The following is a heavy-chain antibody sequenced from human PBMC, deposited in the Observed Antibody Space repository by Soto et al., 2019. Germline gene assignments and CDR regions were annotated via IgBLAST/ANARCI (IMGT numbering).Heavy chain of an antibody. Sequence: GGSLRLSCAASGFTFSSYGMHWVRQAPGKGLEWVAVIWYDGSNKYYADSVKGRFTISRDNSKNTLYLQMNSLRAEDTAVYYCASSYYDSSGYYPFDYWGQGTLVTVSS. CDR2: IWYDGSNK. CDR1: GFTFSSYG. J-gene: IGHJ4*02. CDR3: ASSYYDSSGYYPFDY. V-gene: IGHV3-33*01. D-gene: IGHD3-22*01.